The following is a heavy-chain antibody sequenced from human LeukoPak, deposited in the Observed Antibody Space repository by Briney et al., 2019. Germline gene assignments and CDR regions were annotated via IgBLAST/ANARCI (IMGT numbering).Heavy chain of an antibody. CDR1: GFTFSSYA. J-gene: IGHJ4*02. D-gene: IGHD2-2*01. CDR3: AKWDIVVVPAAMAALDY. Sequence: GGSPRLSCAASGFTFSSYAMSWVRQAPGKGLEWVSAISGSGGSTYYADSVKGRFTISRDNSKNTLYLQMNSLRAEDTAVYYCAKWDIVVVPAAMAALDYWGQGTLVTVSS. CDR2: ISGSGGST. V-gene: IGHV3-23*01.